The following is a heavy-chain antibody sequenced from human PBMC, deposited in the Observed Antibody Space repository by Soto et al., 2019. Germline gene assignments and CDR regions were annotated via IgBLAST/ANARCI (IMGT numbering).Heavy chain of an antibody. V-gene: IGHV2-5*02. CDR2: IYWDDDK. J-gene: IGHJ5*02. CDR3: AHSLVEDWFDP. D-gene: IGHD2-8*02. Sequence: QITLKESGPTLVKSTQTLTLTCTFSGFSLTTSGVRVGWIRQPPGKALEWLALIYWDDDKRYSPSLKSRLTITQDTSKNQVVLMMTNMDPVDTATYYCAHSLVEDWFDPWGQGTLVTVSS. CDR1: GFSLTTSGVR.